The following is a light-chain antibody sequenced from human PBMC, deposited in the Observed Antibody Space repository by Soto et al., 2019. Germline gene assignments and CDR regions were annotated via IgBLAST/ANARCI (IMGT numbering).Light chain of an antibody. Sequence: DIQMTQSPSTLSASVGDRVTVTCRASQSIRDWVAWYQQQAGRAPRLLIYKASSLQSGVPSRFSGSGFGKEFTLTISSLQPDDFAHYHCHQYYSYSPLTFGGGTNVDIK. V-gene: IGKV1-5*03. CDR1: QSIRDW. CDR3: HQYYSYSPLT. J-gene: IGKJ4*01. CDR2: KAS.